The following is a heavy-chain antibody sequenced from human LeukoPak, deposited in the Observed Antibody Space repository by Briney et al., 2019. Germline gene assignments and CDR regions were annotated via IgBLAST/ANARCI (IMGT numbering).Heavy chain of an antibody. CDR3: ARAPDY. CDR1: GYSISSGYY. J-gene: IGHJ4*02. V-gene: IGHV4-38-2*02. Sequence: SETLSLTCTVSGYSISSGYYWGWIRQPPGKGLEWIGSIYHSGSTYYNPSLKSRVTISVDTSKNQFSLKLSSVTAADTAVYYCARAPDYWGQGTLVTVSS. CDR2: IYHSGST.